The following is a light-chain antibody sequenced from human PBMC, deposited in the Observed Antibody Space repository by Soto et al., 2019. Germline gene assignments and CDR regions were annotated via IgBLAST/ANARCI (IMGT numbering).Light chain of an antibody. CDR2: EVS. V-gene: IGLV2-14*01. CDR1: NSDVGAYKY. CDR3: NSFTSSNTWV. Sequence: QSALTQPASVSGSPGQSITISCTGTNSDVGAYKYVSWYQQYPGKAPKIIIYEVSYRPSGVSTRFSGSKSGTTASLTISGLPSEDGADYYCNSFTSSNTWVFGGGTQLTVL. J-gene: IGLJ7*01.